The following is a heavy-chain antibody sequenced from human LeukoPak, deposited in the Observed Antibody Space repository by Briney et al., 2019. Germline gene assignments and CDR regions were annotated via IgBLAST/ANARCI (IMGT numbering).Heavy chain of an antibody. CDR2: IYYGGNT. J-gene: IGHJ5*02. D-gene: IGHD4-17*01. Sequence: GSLRLSCAASGFTFSTYAMGWVRQAPGKGLEWIGSIYYGGNTYYNPSLMSRVTISVDTSKNQFSLKLSSVTAADTAVYYCARRPVTSNWFDPWGQGTLVTVSS. CDR1: GFTFSTYA. CDR3: ARRPVTSNWFDP. V-gene: IGHV4-39*01.